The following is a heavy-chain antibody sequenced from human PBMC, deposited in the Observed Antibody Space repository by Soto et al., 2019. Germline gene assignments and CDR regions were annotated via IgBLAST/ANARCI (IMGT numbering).Heavy chain of an antibody. V-gene: IGHV1-18*01. Sequence: ASVKVSCKASGYTFTSYGISWVRQAPGQGLEWMGWISAYNGNTNYAQKLQGRVTMTTDTSTSTAYMELRSLRSDDTAVYYCARDFYSGYDSTPAYYYYYGMDVWGQGTTVTVSS. CDR2: ISAYNGNT. CDR1: GYTFTSYG. CDR3: ARDFYSGYDSTPAYYYYYGMDV. D-gene: IGHD5-12*01. J-gene: IGHJ6*02.